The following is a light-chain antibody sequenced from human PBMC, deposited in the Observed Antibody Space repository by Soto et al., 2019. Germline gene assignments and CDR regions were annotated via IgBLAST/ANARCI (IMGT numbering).Light chain of an antibody. Sequence: QSVLTQSSSASASLGSSVKLTCTLSSGHSGYIIAWHHQQPGKAPRYLMKLEGSGSYNKGSGVPDRFSGSSSGADRYLTISSLQFEDEANYYCETWDSNTRVFGGGTKLTVL. V-gene: IGLV4-60*02. CDR1: SGHSGYI. CDR2: LEGSGSY. CDR3: ETWDSNTRV. J-gene: IGLJ2*01.